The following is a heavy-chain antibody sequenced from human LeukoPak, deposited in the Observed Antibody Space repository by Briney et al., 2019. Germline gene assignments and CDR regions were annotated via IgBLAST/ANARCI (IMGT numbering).Heavy chain of an antibody. D-gene: IGHD3-22*01. CDR3: AREGATMIVVSTPYYYGMDV. Sequence: PGGSLRLSCAASGFTFSDYYMSWIRQAPGKGLEGVSYISSSGSTIYYADSVKGRFTISRDNAKNSLYLQMNSLRAEDTAVYYCAREGATMIVVSTPYYYGMDVWGQGTTVTVSS. J-gene: IGHJ6*02. CDR1: GFTFSDYY. CDR2: ISSSGSTI. V-gene: IGHV3-11*01.